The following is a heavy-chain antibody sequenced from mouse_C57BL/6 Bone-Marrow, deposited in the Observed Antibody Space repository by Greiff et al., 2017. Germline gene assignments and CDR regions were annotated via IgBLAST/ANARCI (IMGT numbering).Heavy chain of an antibody. CDR2: ISAGGSYT. D-gene: IGHD1-1*01. J-gene: IGHJ1*03. CDR1: GFTFSSYA. Sequence: EVKLMESGGGLVKPGGSLKLSCAASGFTFSSYAMPWVSQTPEKRLEWVATISAGGSYTYYPDNVKGRFTISIDNAKNNLYMQMSHLKSEDTAMYDCAGLYGSSREDWCFDVWGTGTTVTVSA. CDR3: AGLYGSSREDWCFDV. V-gene: IGHV5-4*03.